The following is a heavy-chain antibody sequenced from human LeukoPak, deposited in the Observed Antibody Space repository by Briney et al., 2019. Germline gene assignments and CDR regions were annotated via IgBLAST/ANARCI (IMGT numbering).Heavy chain of an antibody. J-gene: IGHJ4*02. D-gene: IGHD3-22*01. CDR1: GGTFSSYA. V-gene: IGHV1-69*13. Sequence: SVKVSCKASGGTFSSYAISWVRQAPGQGLEWMGGIIPIFGTANYAQKFQGRVTITADESMSTAYMELSSLRSEDTAVYYCARSYSYDSAGYYYSWGQGTLVTVSS. CDR2: IIPIFGTA. CDR3: ARSYSYDSAGYYYS.